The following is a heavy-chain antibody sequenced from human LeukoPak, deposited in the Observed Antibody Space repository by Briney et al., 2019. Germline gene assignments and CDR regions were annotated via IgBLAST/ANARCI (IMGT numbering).Heavy chain of an antibody. CDR2: INPNSSDT. Sequence: ASVNLSCKASGYTFTSYYMHWVRQAPGQGLEWMGRINPNSSDTNYAQTFQGRVTMTRDTSISTAYMELSRLRSDDTAVYYCARERSSSRALDYWGQGTLVTVSS. V-gene: IGHV1-2*06. CDR3: ARERSSSRALDY. J-gene: IGHJ4*02. CDR1: GYTFTSYY. D-gene: IGHD6-13*01.